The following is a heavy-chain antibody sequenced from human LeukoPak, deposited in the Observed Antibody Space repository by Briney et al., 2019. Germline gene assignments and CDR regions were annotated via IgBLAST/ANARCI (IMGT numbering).Heavy chain of an antibody. Sequence: GGSLRLSCAASGFTFSSYWMSWVRQAPGKGLEWVANIKQDGSEKYYVDSVKDRFTISRDNAKNSLYLQMNSLRAEDTAVYYCARERYSSSWNWFDPWGQGTLVTVSS. V-gene: IGHV3-7*01. CDR3: ARERYSSSWNWFDP. CDR2: IKQDGSEK. J-gene: IGHJ5*02. D-gene: IGHD6-13*01. CDR1: GFTFSSYW.